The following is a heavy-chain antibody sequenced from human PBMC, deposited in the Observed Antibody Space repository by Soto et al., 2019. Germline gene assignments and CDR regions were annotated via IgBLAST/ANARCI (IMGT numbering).Heavy chain of an antibody. CDR2: ITGSGDST. CDR1: GFTFSSHA. J-gene: IGHJ4*02. Sequence: EVQLLESGGGLVQPGGSLRLSCAVSGFTFSSHAMSWVRQAPGKGLECVSSITGSGDSTYYADSAKGPSTISRDKSTSTLYLELKSQRAGDTAVYYCAKDLQFSGWLSAQTFDYWGQGTQVTVSS. CDR3: AKDLQFSGWLSAQTFDY. D-gene: IGHD6-19*01. V-gene: IGHV3-23*01.